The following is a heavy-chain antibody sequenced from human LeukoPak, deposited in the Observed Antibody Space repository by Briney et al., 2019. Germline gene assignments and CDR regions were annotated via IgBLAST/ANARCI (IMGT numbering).Heavy chain of an antibody. CDR3: AKDTRIGYSYGFFDY. CDR2: ISYDGHST. CDR1: GFTFSSYW. J-gene: IGHJ4*02. Sequence: GGSLRLSCAASGFTFSSYWMHWVRQAPGKGLEWVALISYDGHSTYYEDSVKGRFSISRDNSKNSLYLQMNSLKSEDTAFYYCAKDTRIGYSYGFFDYWGQGTQVTVSS. D-gene: IGHD5-18*01. V-gene: IGHV3-43D*03.